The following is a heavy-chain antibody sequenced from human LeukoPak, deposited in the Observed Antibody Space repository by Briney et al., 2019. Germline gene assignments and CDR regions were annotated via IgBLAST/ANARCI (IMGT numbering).Heavy chain of an antibody. CDR2: ISAYDGNT. V-gene: IGHV1-18*01. D-gene: IGHD5-12*01. J-gene: IGHJ4*02. Sequence: ASVKVSCKASGYTFTSYGIGWVRQAPGQGLEWMGWISAYDGNTDYAQNLQGRVTMTTDTSTSTAYMELRSLRSDDTAVYYCARDRLDTVTTIIFDYWGQGTLVTVSS. CDR1: GYTFTSYG. CDR3: ARDRLDTVTTIIFDY.